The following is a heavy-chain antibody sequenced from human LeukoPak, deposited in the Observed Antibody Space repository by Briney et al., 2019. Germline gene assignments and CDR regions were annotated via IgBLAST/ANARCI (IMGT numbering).Heavy chain of an antibody. CDR3: ARQVVVVVAATPGDASDL. CDR1: GFTVSSYE. Sequence: GGSLRLSCAASGFTVSSYEMNWVRQAPGKGLEWVSYISSSGSTIYYADSVKGRFTISRDNAKNSLYLQMNSLRAEDTAVYYCARQVVVVVAATPGDASDLWGQGTMVTVSS. V-gene: IGHV3-48*03. CDR2: ISSSGSTI. J-gene: IGHJ3*01. D-gene: IGHD2-15*01.